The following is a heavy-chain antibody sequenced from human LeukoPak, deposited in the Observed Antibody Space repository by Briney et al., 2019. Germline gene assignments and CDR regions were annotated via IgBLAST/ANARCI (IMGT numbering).Heavy chain of an antibody. Sequence: HRASVKVSCKASGYTFTGYYMHWVRQAPGQGLEWMGWINPNSGGTNYAQKFQGRVTMTRDTSISTAYMELSRLRSDDTAVYYCARAREEAAAGISGYWGQGTLVTVSS. CDR1: GYTFTGYY. V-gene: IGHV1-2*02. D-gene: IGHD6-13*01. CDR2: INPNSGGT. CDR3: ARAREEAAAGISGY. J-gene: IGHJ4*02.